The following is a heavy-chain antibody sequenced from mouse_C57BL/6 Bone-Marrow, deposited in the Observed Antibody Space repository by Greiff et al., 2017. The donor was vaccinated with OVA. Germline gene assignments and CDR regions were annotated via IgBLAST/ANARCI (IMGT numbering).Heavy chain of an antibody. Sequence: EVQLQQSGPELVKPGDSVKISCKASGYSFTGYFMNWVMQSHGKSLEWIGRINPYNGDTFYNQKFKGKATLTVDKSSSTAHMELRRLTSEDSAVYYCERGTMITTGYYYAMDYWGQGTSVTVSS. D-gene: IGHD2-4*01. CDR2: INPYNGDT. CDR3: ERGTMITTGYYYAMDY. J-gene: IGHJ4*01. V-gene: IGHV1-20*01. CDR1: GYSFTGYF.